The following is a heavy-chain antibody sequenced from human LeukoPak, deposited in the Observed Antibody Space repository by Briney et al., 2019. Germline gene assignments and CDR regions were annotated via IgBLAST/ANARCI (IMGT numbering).Heavy chain of an antibody. Sequence: PSETLSLTCAVYGGSFSGYYWSWIRQPAGKGLEWIGRIETSGNTNYKPSLKSRVTMSVDTSKNQFSLKLSSVTAADTAVYYCARTPCSGGRCYYLPPNDAFDIWGQGTMVTVSS. CDR1: GGSFSGYY. CDR3: ARTPCSGGRCYYLPPNDAFDI. D-gene: IGHD2-15*01. J-gene: IGHJ3*02. CDR2: IETSGNT. V-gene: IGHV4-59*10.